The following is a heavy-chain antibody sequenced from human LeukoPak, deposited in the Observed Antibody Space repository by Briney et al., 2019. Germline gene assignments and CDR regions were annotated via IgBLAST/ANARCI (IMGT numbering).Heavy chain of an antibody. J-gene: IGHJ4*02. V-gene: IGHV4-59*12. CDR3: ARDGAFYGDYLDY. CDR2: IYYSGTT. Sequence: SETLSLTCTVSGGSISTYYWNWIRQPPGKGLEWIGYIYYSGTTNYNPSLKSRVSMSVDTSKNQFSLKLSSVTAADTAVYYCARDGAFYGDYLDYWGQGTLVTVSS. D-gene: IGHD4-17*01. CDR1: GGSISTYY.